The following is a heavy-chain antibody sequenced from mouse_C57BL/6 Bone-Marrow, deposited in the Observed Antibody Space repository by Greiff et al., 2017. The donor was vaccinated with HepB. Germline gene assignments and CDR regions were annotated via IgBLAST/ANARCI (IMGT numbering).Heavy chain of an antibody. D-gene: IGHD1-1*01. Sequence: QVQLQQPGAELVRPGSSVKLSCKASGYTFTSYWMDWVKQRPGQGLEWIGNIYPSDSETHYNQKFKDKATLTVDKSSSTAYMQLSSLTSEDSAVYYCAGRKGPYYYGSSYGFAYWGQGTRVTVSA. CDR3: AGRKGPYYYGSSYGFAY. CDR1: GYTFTSYW. J-gene: IGHJ3*01. CDR2: IYPSDSET. V-gene: IGHV1-61*01.